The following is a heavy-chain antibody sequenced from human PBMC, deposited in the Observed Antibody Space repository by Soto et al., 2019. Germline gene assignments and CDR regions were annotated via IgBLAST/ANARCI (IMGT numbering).Heavy chain of an antibody. J-gene: IGHJ5*02. CDR3: ARHGEHSSHGRFHP. CDR1: GYTFTDYH. V-gene: IGHV1-2*02. Sequence: GASVKVSCKPSGYTFTDYHIHWVRQATGQGLEFMGWINANNGGAGSAQQFQGRVTVTRDTSISTVYMEMSSVTAADTAIYYCARHGEHSSHGRFHPWGQGTLVTVYS. CDR2: INANNGGA. D-gene: IGHD6-13*01.